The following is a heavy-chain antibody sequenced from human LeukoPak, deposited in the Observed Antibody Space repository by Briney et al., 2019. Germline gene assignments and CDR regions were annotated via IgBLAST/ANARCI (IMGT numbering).Heavy chain of an antibody. Sequence: PGGSLRLSCAASGFTFSSYAMHWVRQAPGKGLGWVAVISYDGSNKYYADSVKGRFTISRDNSKNTLYLQMNSLRAEDTAVYYCARGGHSSGGSRTFDYWGQGTLVTVSS. V-gene: IGHV3-30-3*01. CDR2: ISYDGSNK. D-gene: IGHD2-15*01. CDR1: GFTFSSYA. CDR3: ARGGHSSGGSRTFDY. J-gene: IGHJ4*02.